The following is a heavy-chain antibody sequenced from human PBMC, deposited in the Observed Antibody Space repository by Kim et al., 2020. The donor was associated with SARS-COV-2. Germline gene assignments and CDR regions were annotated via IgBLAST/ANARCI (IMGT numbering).Heavy chain of an antibody. V-gene: IGHV3-48*04. J-gene: IGHJ5*02. Sequence: GGSLRLSCAASGFTFSSYSMNWVRQAPGKGLEWVSYISSSSTIYYADSVKGRFTISRDNAKNSLYLQMNSLRAEDTAVYYCARGIVVVTAEGFDPWGQGTLVTVSS. D-gene: IGHD2-21*02. CDR2: ISSSSTI. CDR1: GFTFSSYS. CDR3: ARGIVVVTAEGFDP.